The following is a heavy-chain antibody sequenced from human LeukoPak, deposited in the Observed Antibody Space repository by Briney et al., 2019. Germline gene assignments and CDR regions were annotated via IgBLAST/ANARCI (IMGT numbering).Heavy chain of an antibody. CDR3: ARYITMVRGVIGFDP. Sequence: SETLSLTCTVSGGSISSYYWSWIRQPPGKGLEWIGYIYYGGSTNYNPSLKSRVTISVDTSKNQFSLKLSSVTAADTAVYYCARYITMVRGVIGFDPWGQGTLVTVSS. CDR1: GGSISSYY. J-gene: IGHJ5*02. CDR2: IYYGGST. V-gene: IGHV4-59*01. D-gene: IGHD3-10*01.